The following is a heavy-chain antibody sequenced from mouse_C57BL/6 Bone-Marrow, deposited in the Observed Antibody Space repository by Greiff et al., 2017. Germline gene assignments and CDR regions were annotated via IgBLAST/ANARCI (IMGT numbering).Heavy chain of an antibody. D-gene: IGHD1-1*01. CDR1: GYTFTSYW. J-gene: IGHJ3*01. Sequence: QVQLQQPGAELVKPGASVKMSCKASGYTFTSYWITWVKQRPGQGLEWIGDIYPGSGSTNYNEKFKSKATLTVDTSSSTAYMQLSSLTSEDSAVYYCARRDLRYGTWFAYWGQGTLVTVSA. CDR2: IYPGSGST. V-gene: IGHV1-55*01. CDR3: ARRDLRYGTWFAY.